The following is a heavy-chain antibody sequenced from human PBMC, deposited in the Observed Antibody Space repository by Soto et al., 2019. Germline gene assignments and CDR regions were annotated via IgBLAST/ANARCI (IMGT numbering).Heavy chain of an antibody. J-gene: IGHJ4*02. CDR1: GYTLTELS. D-gene: IGHD3-22*01. CDR2: FDPEDGET. Sequence: GASVKVSCKVSGYTLTELSMHWVRQAPGKGLEWMGGFDPEDGETIYAQKFQGRVTMTEDTSTDTAYMELSSLRSEDTAVYYCATASASSGYPHYFDYWGQGTLVTVSS. CDR3: ATASASSGYPHYFDY. V-gene: IGHV1-24*01.